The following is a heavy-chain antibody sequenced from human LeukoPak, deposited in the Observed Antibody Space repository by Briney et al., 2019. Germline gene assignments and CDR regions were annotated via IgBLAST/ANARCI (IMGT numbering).Heavy chain of an antibody. CDR3: ARDEYSSTAFDY. V-gene: IGHV3-21*01. J-gene: IGHJ4*02. CDR2: ISSSSSYI. Sequence: GGPLRLSCAASGFTFSSYSMNWVRQAPGKGLEWVSSISSSSSYIYYADSVKGRFTISRDNAKNSLYLQMNSLRAEDTAVYYCARDEYSSTAFDYWGQGTLVTVSS. D-gene: IGHD6-6*01. CDR1: GFTFSSYS.